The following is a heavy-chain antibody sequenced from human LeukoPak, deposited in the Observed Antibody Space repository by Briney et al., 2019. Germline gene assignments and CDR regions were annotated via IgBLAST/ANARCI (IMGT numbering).Heavy chain of an antibody. V-gene: IGHV5-51*01. CDR1: GYSFTSYW. D-gene: IGHD4-17*01. CDR3: ARPVYGDYGGPWYFDL. Sequence: GESLKISCKGSGYSFTSYWIGWVRQMPGKGLEWMGIIYPGDSDTRYSPSFQGQVTISADKSISTAYLQWSSLKASDTAMYYCARPVYGDYGGPWYFDLWARGTLVTVSS. J-gene: IGHJ2*01. CDR2: IYPGDSDT.